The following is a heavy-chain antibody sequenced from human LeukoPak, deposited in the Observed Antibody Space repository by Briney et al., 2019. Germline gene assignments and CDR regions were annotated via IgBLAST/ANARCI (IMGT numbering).Heavy chain of an antibody. J-gene: IGHJ4*02. Sequence: GESLKISCKSSRYSFSIYWIAWVRQVPGKGLEWMGIIYPGDSDTRYSPSFQGQVTVSVDKSISTAYLQWNSLTASDTAMYYCARQDGDGEYYFDYWGQGTLVTVSS. V-gene: IGHV5-51*01. CDR3: ARQDGDGEYYFDY. CDR1: RYSFSIYW. D-gene: IGHD4-17*01. CDR2: IYPGDSDT.